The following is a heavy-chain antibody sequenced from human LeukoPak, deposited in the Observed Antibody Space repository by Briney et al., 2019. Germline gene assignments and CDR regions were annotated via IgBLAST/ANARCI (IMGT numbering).Heavy chain of an antibody. CDR3: ARFHGGNSEDAFDI. Sequence: SETLSLTRTVSGGSLSSGDYYWSWIRQPPGKGLEWIGYIYYSGSTYYNPSLKSRVTISVDTSKNQFSLKLSSVTAADTAVYYCARFHGGNSEDAFDIWGQGTMVTVSS. V-gene: IGHV4-30-4*01. J-gene: IGHJ3*02. CDR2: IYYSGST. D-gene: IGHD4-23*01. CDR1: GGSLSSGDYY.